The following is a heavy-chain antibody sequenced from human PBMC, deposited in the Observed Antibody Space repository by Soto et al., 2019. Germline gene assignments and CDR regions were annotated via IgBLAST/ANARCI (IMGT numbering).Heavy chain of an antibody. CDR3: AKDKGPYYDFWSGQRWFDP. CDR2: ISHDGSKK. J-gene: IGHJ5*02. Sequence: PGGSLRLSCAASGFTFSTHGMHWVRQAPGKGPEWVAVISHDGSKKYYVESVEGRFSISRDNSKSIVHLQMNNVRTEDTAVYYCAKDKGPYYDFWSGQRWFDPWRQGTLVTVS. D-gene: IGHD3-3*01. V-gene: IGHV3-30*18. CDR1: GFTFSTHG.